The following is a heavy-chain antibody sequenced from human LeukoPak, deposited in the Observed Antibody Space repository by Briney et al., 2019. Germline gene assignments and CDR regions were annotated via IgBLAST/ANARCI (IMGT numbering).Heavy chain of an antibody. Sequence: PSQTLSLTCAVSGGSISSGGYSWSWIRQPPGKGLEYIAYISYSGNTNYNPSLQSRVTMSVDTSNNQFSLRLSSVTAADTAIYYCARLAGDLLSNFDYWGQGTLVTVSS. J-gene: IGHJ4*02. D-gene: IGHD3-10*01. CDR1: GGSISSGGYS. CDR2: ISYSGNT. CDR3: ARLAGDLLSNFDY. V-gene: IGHV4-30-4*07.